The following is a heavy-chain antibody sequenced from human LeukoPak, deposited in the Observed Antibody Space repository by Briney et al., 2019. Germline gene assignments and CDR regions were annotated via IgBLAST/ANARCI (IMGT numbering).Heavy chain of an antibody. CDR3: AKDIGSYYDY. D-gene: IGHD3-10*01. Sequence: TGGSLRLSCAASGFTFSHYGMHWVRQAPDKGLEWVAFIRFDGSDRYYADSVKGRFTISRDNSKNTLYLEMNSLRAEDTAVYYCAKDIGSYYDYWGQGILVTVSS. J-gene: IGHJ4*02. CDR1: GFTFSHYG. V-gene: IGHV3-30*02. CDR2: IRFDGSDR.